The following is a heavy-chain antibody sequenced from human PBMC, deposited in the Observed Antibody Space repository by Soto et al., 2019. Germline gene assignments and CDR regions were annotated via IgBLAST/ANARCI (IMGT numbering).Heavy chain of an antibody. CDR1: GGTFSSYA. J-gene: IGHJ3*01. Sequence: QVQLVQSGAEVKKPGSSVKVSCKASGGTFSSYAISWVRQAPGQGLEWMGGIIPIFGTANYAQKFQGRVTITADESTSTAYMELSSLRSEDTAVYHCASWGRYCSGGICYRSNAFDLWGQGTMVSVSS. V-gene: IGHV1-69*01. CDR3: ASWGRYCSGGICYRSNAFDL. CDR2: IIPIFGTA. D-gene: IGHD2-15*01.